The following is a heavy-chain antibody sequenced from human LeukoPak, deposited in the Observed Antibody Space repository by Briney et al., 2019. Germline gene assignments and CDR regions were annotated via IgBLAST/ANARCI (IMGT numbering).Heavy chain of an antibody. CDR1: GGSITSYY. V-gene: IGHV4-59*12. CDR3: ARNGDYVDS. Sequence: SETLSLTCTVSGGSITSYYWSWIRQPPGKGLEWIGYIYHSGSTNYNPSLKSRVTISVDTSKNQFSLKLSSVTAADTAVYYCARNGDYVDSWGQGTLVTVSS. D-gene: IGHD4-17*01. J-gene: IGHJ4*02. CDR2: IYHSGST.